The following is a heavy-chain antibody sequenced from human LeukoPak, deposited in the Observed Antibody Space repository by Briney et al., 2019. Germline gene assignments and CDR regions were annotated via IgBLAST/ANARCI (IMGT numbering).Heavy chain of an antibody. Sequence: PGGSLRLSCAASGFTVSSNYMGWVRQAPGKGLEWVSAISGSGSTYHADSVKGRFTISRDIFKNTLYLQMNSLRAEDTAVYYCARRSGIAVAGAFDYWGQGTLVTVSS. CDR1: GFTVSSNY. V-gene: IGHV3-53*01. CDR3: ARRSGIAVAGAFDY. CDR2: ISGSGST. J-gene: IGHJ4*02. D-gene: IGHD6-19*01.